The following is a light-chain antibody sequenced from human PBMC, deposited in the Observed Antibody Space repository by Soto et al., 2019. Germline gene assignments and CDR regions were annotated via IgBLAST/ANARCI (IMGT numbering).Light chain of an antibody. J-gene: IGKJ1*01. CDR1: HSVSSSN. V-gene: IGKV3-20*01. CDR2: GAS. Sequence: ALTLSTGRLCLVSGESADLCCRASHSVSSSNLAWNQQKPGQAPRLLIYGASNRATGIPDRFSGSGSGTDFTLRISRLEPEAFAVYYCQQYGSSGTFGQGTKVDIK. CDR3: QQYGSSGT.